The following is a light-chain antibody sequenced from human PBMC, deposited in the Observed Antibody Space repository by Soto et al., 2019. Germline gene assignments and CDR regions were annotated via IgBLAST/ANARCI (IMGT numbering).Light chain of an antibody. CDR3: VADHGSGGNFAYV. Sequence: QSALPQPPSASASLGASVTLTCTLSSGYSNYKVDWYQQRPGKGPRFVMRVGTGGTVGSKGDGIPDRFSVLGSGLNRYLTIKNIQEEYGSGYHCVADHGSGGNFAYVFGTGTKVT. V-gene: IGLV9-49*01. CDR1: SGYSNYK. CDR2: VGTGGTVG. J-gene: IGLJ1*01.